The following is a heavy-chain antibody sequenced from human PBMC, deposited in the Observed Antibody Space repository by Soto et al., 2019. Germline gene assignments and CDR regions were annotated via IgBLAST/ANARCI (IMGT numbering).Heavy chain of an antibody. CDR1: GGSISSSSYY. CDR2: IYYSGST. CDR3: ARLGSSWLFDY. Sequence: TSETLSLTCTVSGGSISSSSYYWGWIRQPPGKGLEWIGSIYYSGSTYYNPSLKSRVTISVDTSKNQFSLKLSSVTAADTAVYYCARLGSSWLFDYWGQGTLVTVSS. J-gene: IGHJ4*02. V-gene: IGHV4-39*01. D-gene: IGHD6-13*01.